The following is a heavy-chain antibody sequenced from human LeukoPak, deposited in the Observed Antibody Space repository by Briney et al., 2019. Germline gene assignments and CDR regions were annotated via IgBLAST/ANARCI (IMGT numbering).Heavy chain of an antibody. CDR2: VNPNSGGT. CDR1: GYTFTGYY. Sequence: ASVKVSCKASGYTFTGYYMHWVRQAPGQGLEWMGWVNPNSGGTNYAQKFQGRVTMTRDTSISTAYMELSRLRSDDTAVYYCARGGSGGWYYFDYWGQGTLVTVSS. D-gene: IGHD6-19*01. CDR3: ARGGSGGWYYFDY. V-gene: IGHV1-2*02. J-gene: IGHJ4*02.